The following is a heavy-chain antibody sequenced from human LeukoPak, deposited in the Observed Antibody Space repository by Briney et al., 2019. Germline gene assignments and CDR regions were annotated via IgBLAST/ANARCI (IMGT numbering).Heavy chain of an antibody. J-gene: IGHJ4*02. CDR1: GFTFSDYD. V-gene: IGHV3-11*04. Sequence: GGSLRLSCAASGFTFSDYDMRWIRQAPGKGREWVSSISRSGSTKYYADSVKGRFTISRDNAKNTLYLQMNSLRAEDTAVYYCARGPYHFDYWGQGTLVTVSS. CDR3: ARGPYHFDY. CDR2: ISRSGSTK.